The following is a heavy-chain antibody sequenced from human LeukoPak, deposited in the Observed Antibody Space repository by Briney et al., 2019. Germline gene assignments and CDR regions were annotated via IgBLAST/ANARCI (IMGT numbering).Heavy chain of an antibody. CDR1: GFXFSSYX. CDR2: VSXNGGST. CDR3: AKSPGSGYLFDY. V-gene: IGHV3-23*01. Sequence: TGGSLRLXCAASGFXFSSYXXXXXXXAXGXXXXXXSVVSXNGGSTXXXDSVXGRXXXXXXXXXXXXXLQMNSLRAEDTAVYYCAKSPGSGYLFDYWGQGTLVTVSS. D-gene: IGHD3-22*01. J-gene: IGHJ4*02.